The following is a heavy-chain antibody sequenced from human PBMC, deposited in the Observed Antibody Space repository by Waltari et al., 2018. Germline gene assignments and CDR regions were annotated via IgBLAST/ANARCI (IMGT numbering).Heavy chain of an antibody. CDR2: ISYDGSNK. Sequence: QVQLVESGGGVVQPGRSLRLSCAASGVTFSSYAMHWVRQAPGKGLEWVAVISYDGSNKYYADSVKGRFTISRDNSKNTLYLQMNSLRAEDTAVYYCARCGSYYVYGMDVWGQGTTVTVSS. D-gene: IGHD1-26*01. J-gene: IGHJ6*02. CDR3: ARCGSYYVYGMDV. V-gene: IGHV3-30-3*01. CDR1: GVTFSSYA.